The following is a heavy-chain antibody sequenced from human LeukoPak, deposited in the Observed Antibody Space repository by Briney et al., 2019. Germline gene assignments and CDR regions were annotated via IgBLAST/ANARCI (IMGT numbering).Heavy chain of an antibody. CDR2: INPNSGGT. CDR3: ARDGAPGCSSTSCYRKFDY. J-gene: IGHJ4*02. CDR1: GYTFTGYY. V-gene: IGHV1-2*02. Sequence: ASVKVSCKASGYTFTGYYMHWVRQAPGQGLEWMGWINPNSGGTNYAQKFQGRVTMTRDTSISTAYMELSSLRSEDTAVYYCARDGAPGCSSTSCYRKFDYWGQGTLVTVSS. D-gene: IGHD2-2*01.